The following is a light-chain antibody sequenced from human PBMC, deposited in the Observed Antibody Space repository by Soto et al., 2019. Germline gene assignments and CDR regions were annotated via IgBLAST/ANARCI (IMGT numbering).Light chain of an antibody. J-gene: IGLJ2*01. CDR3: SSYAGSNNFGV. CDR1: SSDVGGYNY. V-gene: IGLV2-8*01. CDR2: EVT. Sequence: QSALTQPPSASGSPGQSVTISCTGTSSDVGGYNYVSWYQLHPGKAPKLMIYEVTKRPSGVPDRFSGSKSGNTASLTVSGLQGEDEADYYCSSYAGSNNFGVFGGGTKLTVL.